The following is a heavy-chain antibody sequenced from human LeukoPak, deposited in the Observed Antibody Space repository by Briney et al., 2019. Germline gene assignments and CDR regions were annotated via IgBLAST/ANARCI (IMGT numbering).Heavy chain of an antibody. CDR2: ISGSSRST. V-gene: IGHV3-23*01. J-gene: IGHJ6*02. Sequence: GGSLRLSCAASGFAFSSYAMSWVRQAPGKGLEWVSTISGSSRSTYYADSVKGRFAISRDNSKNTLYLQMNSLRAEDTAVYFCAKGIYDMDVWGQGTTVTVSS. CDR1: GFAFSSYA. CDR3: AKGIYDMDV.